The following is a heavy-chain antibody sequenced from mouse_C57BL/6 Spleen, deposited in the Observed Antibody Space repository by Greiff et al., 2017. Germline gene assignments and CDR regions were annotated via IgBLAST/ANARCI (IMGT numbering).Heavy chain of an antibody. Sequence: EVKLVESVAELVRPGASVKLSCTASGFNIKNTYMHWVKQRPEQGLEWIGRIDPANGNTKYAPKFQGKATITADTSSNTAYLQLSSLTSEDTAIYYCARGYGYDDGGYAMDYWGQGTSVTVSS. CDR2: IDPANGNT. CDR1: GFNIKNTY. D-gene: IGHD2-2*01. CDR3: ARGYGYDDGGYAMDY. J-gene: IGHJ4*01. V-gene: IGHV14-3*01.